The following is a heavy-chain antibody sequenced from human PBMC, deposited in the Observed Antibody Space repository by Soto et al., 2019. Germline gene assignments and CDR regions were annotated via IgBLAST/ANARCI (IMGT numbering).Heavy chain of an antibody. V-gene: IGHV4-59*11. Sequence: QVQLQESGPGLVKPSETLALTCSVSGGSISNHYWSWIRQPPGKGLEWIGYFYYNGNTNYNPSLKSRVTMSVDTSRNQISLNSTTVTAADTAVYYCTRANWYSEYWGQGTLVTVSS. CDR2: FYYNGNT. D-gene: IGHD7-27*01. CDR3: TRANWYSEY. CDR1: GGSISNHY. J-gene: IGHJ4*02.